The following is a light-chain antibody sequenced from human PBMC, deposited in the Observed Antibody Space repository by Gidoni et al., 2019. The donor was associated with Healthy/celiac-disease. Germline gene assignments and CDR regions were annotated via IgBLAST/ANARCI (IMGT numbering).Light chain of an antibody. Sequence: EIVLTQSPGTLSLSPGERATLSCRARQSVSSSYLAWYQQKPGQAPRLLIYGASSRATGIPDRFSGSGSGTVFTLTISRLEPEDFAVYYCQQYGSSLITFGQGTRLEIK. V-gene: IGKV3-20*01. CDR1: QSVSSSY. CDR2: GAS. J-gene: IGKJ5*01. CDR3: QQYGSSLIT.